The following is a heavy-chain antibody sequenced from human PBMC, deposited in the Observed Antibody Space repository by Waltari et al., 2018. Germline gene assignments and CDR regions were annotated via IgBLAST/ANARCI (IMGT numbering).Heavy chain of an antibody. CDR2: VYYTGKT. Sequence: QPQLQESGPGLVKPSETLSLTCTVSGGSVSSSSYYWGWVRQSPRKGLEWIGGVYYTGKTYHNPSLKRRFTISVDASKTQCSLSVNSVTAADTAVYYCVREPSSSEGLDPWGQGSLVYVSS. J-gene: IGHJ5*02. V-gene: IGHV4-39*07. D-gene: IGHD6-6*01. CDR3: VREPSSSEGLDP. CDR1: GGSVSSSSYY.